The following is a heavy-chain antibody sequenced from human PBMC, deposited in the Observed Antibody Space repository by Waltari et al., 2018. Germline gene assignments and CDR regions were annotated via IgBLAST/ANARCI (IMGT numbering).Heavy chain of an antibody. V-gene: IGHV3-48*03. CDR2: ISSSGSTI. D-gene: IGHD6-13*01. J-gene: IGHJ4*02. Sequence: EVQLVVSGGGLVQPGGSLRLSCAASGFTFSSYEMNWVRQAPGKGLEWVSYISSSGSTIYYADSVKGRFTISRDNAKNSLYLQMNSLRAEDTAVYYCALRYSSSWSSFDYWGQGTLVTISS. CDR3: ALRYSSSWSSFDY. CDR1: GFTFSSYE.